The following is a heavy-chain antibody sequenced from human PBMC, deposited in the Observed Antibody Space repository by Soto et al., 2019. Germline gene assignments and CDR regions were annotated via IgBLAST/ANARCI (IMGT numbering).Heavy chain of an antibody. CDR2: INTYNGNT. Sequence: QVQLVQSRAEVKNPGASVKVSCKASGYSFTRYGIAWARQAPGQGLEWMGWINTYNGNTNYAQNHXGXVXXTTEPSTSTAYMELTSLRSNATAIYYCAMVDVYVTPSPQDVWGQGTTVIVSS. CDR1: GYSFTRYG. J-gene: IGHJ6*02. V-gene: IGHV1-18*01. D-gene: IGHD3-16*01. CDR3: AMVDVYVTPSPQDV.